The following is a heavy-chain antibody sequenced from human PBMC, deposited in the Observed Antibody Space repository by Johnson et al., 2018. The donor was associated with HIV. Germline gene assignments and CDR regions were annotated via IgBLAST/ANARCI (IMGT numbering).Heavy chain of an antibody. Sequence: VQLVESGGGLVQPGGSLRLSCAVSGFTFSSYWMHWVRQAPGKGLVWVSRINSDGSSITYADSVKGRFTISRDNAKNTLYLQMKSLRAEDTAVYYCARVGSSWGRDAFDIWGQGTMVTVSS. V-gene: IGHV3-74*01. CDR3: ARVGSSWGRDAFDI. D-gene: IGHD6-13*01. CDR1: GFTFSSYW. CDR2: INSDGSSI. J-gene: IGHJ3*02.